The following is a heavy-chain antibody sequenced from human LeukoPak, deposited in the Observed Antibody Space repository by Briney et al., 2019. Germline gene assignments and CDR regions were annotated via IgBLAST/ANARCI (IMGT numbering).Heavy chain of an antibody. CDR1: GYTFLGYY. D-gene: IGHD6-13*01. Sequence: ASVKVSCKASGYTFLGYYMHGVRQAPGQGLEWMGWINPNSGGTNYAQKFQGRVTMTRDTSISTAYMELSRLRSDDTAVYYCARGRIAAAGTWWFDPWGQGTLVTVSS. J-gene: IGHJ5*02. CDR3: ARGRIAAAGTWWFDP. V-gene: IGHV1-2*02. CDR2: INPNSGGT.